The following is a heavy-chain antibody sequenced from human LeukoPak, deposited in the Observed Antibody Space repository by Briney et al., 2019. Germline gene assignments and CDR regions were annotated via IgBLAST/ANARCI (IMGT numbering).Heavy chain of an antibody. V-gene: IGHV3-7*01. CDR2: IKQDGSEK. Sequence: GGSLGLSCAASGFAFSTYWMSWVRQAPGKGLEWVANIKQDGSEKYYVDSVKGRFTVSRDNAKNSLYLQMNSLRAEDTAVYYCARGVGELRFLEWKRNYYYMDVWGKGTTITVSS. J-gene: IGHJ6*03. D-gene: IGHD3-3*01. CDR3: ARGVGELRFLEWKRNYYYMDV. CDR1: GFAFSTYW.